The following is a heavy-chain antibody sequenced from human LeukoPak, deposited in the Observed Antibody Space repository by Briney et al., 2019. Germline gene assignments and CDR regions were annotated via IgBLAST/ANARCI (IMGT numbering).Heavy chain of an antibody. CDR2: INWSGGST. CDR3: AKATKIYNSPFDY. D-gene: IGHD1-1*01. CDR1: GFTFDDYA. J-gene: IGHJ4*02. Sequence: GGSLRLSCAASGFTFDDYAMHWVRQAPGRGLEWVSLINWSGGSTYYTDSVKGRFTISRDNIKNSLYLQMNSLRPEDTALYYCAKATKIYNSPFDYCGQGTLVTVSS. V-gene: IGHV3-43D*03.